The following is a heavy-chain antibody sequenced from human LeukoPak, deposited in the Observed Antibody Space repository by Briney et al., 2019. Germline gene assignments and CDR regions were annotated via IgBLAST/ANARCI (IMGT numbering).Heavy chain of an antibody. CDR3: AKDTTYSGSYFFH. V-gene: IGHV3-23*01. J-gene: IGHJ4*02. Sequence: GGSLRLSCAASGFTFSSSAMSWVRQAPGKGLEWVSGISGSGDTTHYADSVEGRFTISRDNAKKTVNLQMNSLRAEDTAIYYCAKDTTYSGSYFFHWGQGTLVTVSS. CDR2: ISGSGDTT. CDR1: GFTFSSSA. D-gene: IGHD1-26*01.